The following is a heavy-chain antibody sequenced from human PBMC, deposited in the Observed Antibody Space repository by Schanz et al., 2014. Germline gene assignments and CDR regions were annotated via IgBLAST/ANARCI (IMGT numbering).Heavy chain of an antibody. D-gene: IGHD4-17*01. CDR2: LSWNRRSV. J-gene: IGHJ3*01. Sequence: EMQLVESGGCLVQPGRSLRLSCAASGFTFEDYAMHWVRQVPGKGLEWVAGLSWNRRSVGYADSVKGRFTISRDNANNTLDLQMKSLRPEDTALYYCVKDTNGGDSGNYHAFDVWGQGTRVTVSS. CDR3: VKDTNGGDSGNYHAFDV. CDR1: GFTFEDYA. V-gene: IGHV3-9*01.